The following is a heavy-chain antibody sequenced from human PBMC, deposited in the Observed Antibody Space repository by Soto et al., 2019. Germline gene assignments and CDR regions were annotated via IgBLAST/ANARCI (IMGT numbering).Heavy chain of an antibody. D-gene: IGHD2-15*01. CDR3: ARVRSTVVNPLDGFDV. Sequence: GGSLRLSCAASGFTFSSYWMHWVRQAPGQGLVWVSHINSDGKWTTYADSVKGRFTISRDNYKNTLYLQMNSLRDEDTAVYYCARVRSTVVNPLDGFDVWGQGTMVTVSS. CDR1: GFTFSSYW. V-gene: IGHV3-74*01. J-gene: IGHJ3*01. CDR2: INSDGKWT.